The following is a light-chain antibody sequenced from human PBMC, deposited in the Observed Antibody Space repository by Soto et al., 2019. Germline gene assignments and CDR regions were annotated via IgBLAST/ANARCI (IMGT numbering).Light chain of an antibody. J-gene: IGKJ1*01. CDR3: QQYGSTPLT. CDR2: GAT. CDR1: QSVRSTY. Sequence: EIVLTQSPGTLSLSPGERTTLSCRASQSVRSTYLAWYQQRPGQAPRLLIYGATSRATGIPDRFQGSGSGTAFTLTISRLEPEDFGVYFCQQYGSTPLTFGQGTKVEIK. V-gene: IGKV3-20*01.